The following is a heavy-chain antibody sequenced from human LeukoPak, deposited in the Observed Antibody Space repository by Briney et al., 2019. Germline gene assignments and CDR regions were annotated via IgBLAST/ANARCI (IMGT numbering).Heavy chain of an antibody. Sequence: GGSLRLSCAASGFTFSSYAMSWVRQAPGKGLEWVSSISGSGGSTYYADSVKGRFTISRDNSKNTLYLQMNSLRADDTAIYYCAKRLTSGKHDAFDIWGQGTMATVSS. J-gene: IGHJ3*02. V-gene: IGHV3-23*01. CDR3: AKRLTSGKHDAFDI. CDR2: ISGSGGST. CDR1: GFTFSSYA. D-gene: IGHD5-12*01.